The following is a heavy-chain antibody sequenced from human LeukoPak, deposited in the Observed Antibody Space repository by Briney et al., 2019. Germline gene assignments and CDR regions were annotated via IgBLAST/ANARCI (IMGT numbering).Heavy chain of an antibody. V-gene: IGHV1-8*01. J-gene: IGHJ4*02. CDR1: GYTFTSYD. CDR3: ARAIRGDYGPNQRDN. Sequence: EASVKVSCKASGYTFTSYDINWVRQATGQGLEWMGWMNPNSGNTGYAQKFQGRVTMTRNISISTAYMELSSLRSEDTAVYYCARAIRGDYGPNQRDNWGQGTLVTVSS. CDR2: MNPNSGNT. D-gene: IGHD4-17*01.